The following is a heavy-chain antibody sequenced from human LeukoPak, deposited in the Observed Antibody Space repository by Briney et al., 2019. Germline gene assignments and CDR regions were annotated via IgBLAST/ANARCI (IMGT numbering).Heavy chain of an antibody. CDR2: ISGSGGST. V-gene: IGHV3-23*01. CDR3: AKEGGSSWYPNDAFDI. CDR1: GFTFSSDA. Sequence: QPGGSQRLSCAASGFTFSSDAMSWVRQAPGKGLEWVSAISGSGGSTYYADSVKGRFTISRDNPKNTLYLQMNSLRAEDTAVYYCAKEGGSSWYPNDAFDIWGQGTMVTVSS. J-gene: IGHJ3*02. D-gene: IGHD6-13*01.